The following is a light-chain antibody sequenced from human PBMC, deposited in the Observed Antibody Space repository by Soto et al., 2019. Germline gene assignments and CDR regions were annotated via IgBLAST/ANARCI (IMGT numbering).Light chain of an antibody. CDR2: DTS. CDR3: QQYGTSEII. J-gene: IGKJ5*01. Sequence: ECVLRHDPGSLSLSPVEGSSLSCSASQSLTNSFIAWYQQRPGQAPRLLIYDTSSRASGIPDRFSGSGSGTDFTLTISRLETEDFAVFYCQQYGTSEIIFGQGTRLEIK. V-gene: IGKV3-20*01. CDR1: QSLTNSF.